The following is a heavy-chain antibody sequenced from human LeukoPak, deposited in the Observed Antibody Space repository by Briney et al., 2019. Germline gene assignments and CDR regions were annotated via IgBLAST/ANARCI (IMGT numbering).Heavy chain of an antibody. V-gene: IGHV4-30-4*01. CDR3: SRVSGRLYYGMDV. CDR1: GDSISSGDFF. J-gene: IGHJ6*02. CDR2: IHYSGNT. D-gene: IGHD3-10*01. Sequence: SETLSLTCTVSGDSISSGDFFWSWIRQPPGKGLEWIGYIHYSGNTYYNPSLESQVTISINPSRSQFSLKLTSVTAADTGVYFCSRVSGRLYYGMDVWGQGTTVTVSS.